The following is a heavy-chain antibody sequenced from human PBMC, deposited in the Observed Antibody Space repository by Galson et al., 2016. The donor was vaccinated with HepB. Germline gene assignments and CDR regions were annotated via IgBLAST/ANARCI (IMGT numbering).Heavy chain of an antibody. CDR2: LFYNGKT. CDR1: GDSIIRSNSY. Sequence: TLSLTCSVSGDSIIRSNSYWTWVRHHPEKGLEWIGNLFYNGKTNYNPSLKSRLAMSVDLSQNTFSLAVTSVTVADTAVYFCAREVNTWPYSLDHWGQGALVTVSS. D-gene: IGHD2-15*01. CDR3: AREVNTWPYSLDH. V-gene: IGHV4-31*03. J-gene: IGHJ4*02.